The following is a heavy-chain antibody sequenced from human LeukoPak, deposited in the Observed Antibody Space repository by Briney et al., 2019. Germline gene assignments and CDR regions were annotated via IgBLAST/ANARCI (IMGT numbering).Heavy chain of an antibody. Sequence: ASAKVSCKASGYTFSDYYIHWVRQAPGQGLEWMGWISAYNGNTNYAQKFQGRITMTTDTSTSTAYMELRSLKFDDTAVYYCAKSSGSYLDYWGQGTLVTVSS. V-gene: IGHV1-18*04. J-gene: IGHJ4*02. CDR1: GYTFSDYY. CDR3: AKSSGSYLDY. D-gene: IGHD1-26*01. CDR2: ISAYNGNT.